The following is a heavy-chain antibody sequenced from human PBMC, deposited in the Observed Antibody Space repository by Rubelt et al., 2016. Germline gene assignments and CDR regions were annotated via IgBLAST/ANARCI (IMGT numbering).Heavy chain of an antibody. Sequence: QVQLVQSGAEAKKPGASVKVSCKASGYTLTSSAMHWVRQAPGQRLERWGWFKPGIGNTKYSQKFRGRGTITRDTSASTAYMELSSLRSEDTAVYYCARERGIVVVPAAIRALYWGQGTLVTVSS. CDR3: ARERGIVVVPAAIRALY. CDR2: FKPGIGNT. V-gene: IGHV1-3*01. J-gene: IGHJ4*02. CDR1: GYTLTSSA. D-gene: IGHD2-2*01.